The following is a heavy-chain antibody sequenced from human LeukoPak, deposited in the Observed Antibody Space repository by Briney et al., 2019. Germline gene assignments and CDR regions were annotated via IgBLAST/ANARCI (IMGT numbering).Heavy chain of an antibody. CDR1: GFTFSSYA. CDR2: ISSSSTI. CDR3: ARDLGQYYDTSDNWFDP. V-gene: IGHV3-48*01. Sequence: PGGSLRLSCAASGFTFSSYAMSWVRQAPGKGLEWVSYISSSSTIYYADSVKGRFTISRDNAKNSLYLQMNSLRAEDTAVYYCARDLGQYYDTSDNWFDPWGQGTLVTVSS. D-gene: IGHD3-22*01. J-gene: IGHJ5*02.